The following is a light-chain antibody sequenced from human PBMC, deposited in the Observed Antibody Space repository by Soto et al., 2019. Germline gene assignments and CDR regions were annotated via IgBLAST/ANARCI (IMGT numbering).Light chain of an antibody. V-gene: IGKV1-39*01. CDR2: AAS. Sequence: DIQMTQSPSSLSASVGDRVTITSLASQSISTYLHWYQQKPGKAPNLLIYAASTLQSGVPSRFSGSGSGTDFTLTISSLXXXDFATYFCPHGYSXXLTFGGGTKXXIK. CDR1: QSISTY. J-gene: IGKJ4*01. CDR3: PHGYSXXLT.